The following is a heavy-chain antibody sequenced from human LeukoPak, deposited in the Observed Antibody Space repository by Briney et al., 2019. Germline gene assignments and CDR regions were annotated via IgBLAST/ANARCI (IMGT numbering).Heavy chain of an antibody. CDR2: ISSASNTI. Sequence: PGGSLRPSCAASGFTFSSYSMNWVRQAPGKGLEWVSYISSASNTIYYADSVKGRFTISRDNAKNSLYLQMNSLRAEDTAMYYCARDGWFGDYNWFDPWGQGTLVTVSS. CDR3: ARDGWFGDYNWFDP. V-gene: IGHV3-48*01. CDR1: GFTFSSYS. J-gene: IGHJ5*02. D-gene: IGHD3-10*01.